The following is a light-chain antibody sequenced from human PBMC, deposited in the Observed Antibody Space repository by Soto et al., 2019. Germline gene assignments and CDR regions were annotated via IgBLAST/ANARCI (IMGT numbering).Light chain of an antibody. CDR3: SYYTSATIL. CDR1: SNDVGGYNY. CDR2: EVS. V-gene: IGLV2-14*01. J-gene: IGLJ1*01. Sequence: QSALTQPASVSVSPGQSITISCTGTSNDVGGYNYVSWYQQHPGKAPKVIIYEVSNRPSGVSNRFSGSKSGNTASLTISGLQAEDEADYYCSYYTSATILFGTGTKATVL.